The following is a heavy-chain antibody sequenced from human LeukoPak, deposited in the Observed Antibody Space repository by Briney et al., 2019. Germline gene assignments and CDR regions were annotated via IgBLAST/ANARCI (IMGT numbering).Heavy chain of an antibody. Sequence: PGGSLRLSCAASGFTFSNYGMNWVRQAPGKGLEWVSYISSSGSTIYYADSVKGRFTISRDNAKNSLYLQMNRLRAEDKALYYCPSTYDRSGYPDAFDIWGQGTMVTVSS. CDR1: GFTFSNYG. J-gene: IGHJ3*02. V-gene: IGHV3-48*03. D-gene: IGHD3-22*01. CDR2: ISSSGSTI. CDR3: PSTYDRSGYPDAFDI.